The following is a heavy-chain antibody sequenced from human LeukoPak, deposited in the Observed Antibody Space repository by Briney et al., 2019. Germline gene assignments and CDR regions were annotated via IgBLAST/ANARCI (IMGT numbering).Heavy chain of an antibody. D-gene: IGHD3-10*01. J-gene: IGHJ6*02. CDR1: GFTFSSYN. CDR2: IGSSSGYI. Sequence: GGSLRLSCAASGFTFSSYNMNWVRQAPGKGLEWVSFIGSSSGYIYHADSVKGRFTISRDNAKNSLFLQMSSLRAEDTGVYYCARVKWFGERPLYYYAMDVWGHGTTVTVSS. V-gene: IGHV3-21*01. CDR3: ARVKWFGERPLYYYAMDV.